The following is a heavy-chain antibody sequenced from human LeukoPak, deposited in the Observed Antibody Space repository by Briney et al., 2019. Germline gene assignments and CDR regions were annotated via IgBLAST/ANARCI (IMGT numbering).Heavy chain of an antibody. V-gene: IGHV4-59*08. D-gene: IGHD6-19*01. CDR2: IYYSGST. CDR3: ARTWKRWLVPEEYNWFDP. Sequence: KPWESLSLTCTDSGGSISSYYWSWIRQPPGKGLEWIGYIYYSGSTNYNPSLKSRVTISVDTSKNQFSLKLSSVTAADTTVYYCARTWKRWLVPEEYNWFDPWGQGTLVTVSS. J-gene: IGHJ5*02. CDR1: GGSISSYY.